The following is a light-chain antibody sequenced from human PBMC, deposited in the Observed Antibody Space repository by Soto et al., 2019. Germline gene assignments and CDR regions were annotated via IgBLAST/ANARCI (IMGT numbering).Light chain of an antibody. CDR3: QQYNNWLT. Sequence: EILMTQSTATLSVSPGERATLSCRASQSVSSNLAWYQQKPGQAPRLLIYGASTRATGIPARFSGSGSGTEFTLTISSLQSEDFAVYYCQQYNNWLTFGGGTKVEIK. CDR1: QSVSSN. V-gene: IGKV3-15*01. J-gene: IGKJ4*01. CDR2: GAS.